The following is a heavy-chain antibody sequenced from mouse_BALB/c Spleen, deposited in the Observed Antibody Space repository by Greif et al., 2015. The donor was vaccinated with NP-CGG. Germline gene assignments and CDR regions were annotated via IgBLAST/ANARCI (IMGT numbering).Heavy chain of an antibody. CDR1: GFAFSSYD. Sequence: EVQGVESGGGLVKPGGSLKLSCAASGFAFSSYDMSWVRQTPEKRLEWVAYISSGGGSTYYPDTVKGRFTISRDNAKNTLYLQVSSLKSEDTAMYYCARRGRGNYPMDYWGQGTSVTVSS. CDR3: ARRGRGNYPMDY. V-gene: IGHV5-12-1*01. CDR2: ISSGGGST. J-gene: IGHJ4*01. D-gene: IGHD2-1*01.